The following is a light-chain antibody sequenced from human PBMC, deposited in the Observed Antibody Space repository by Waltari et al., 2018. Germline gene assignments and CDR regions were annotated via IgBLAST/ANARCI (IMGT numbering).Light chain of an antibody. J-gene: IGKJ2*01. CDR3: QQRSDWPFT. CDR2: DAS. Sequence: EIVLTQSPATLSLSPGERATLSCRASQSFSSSLACYQQKPGPAPRLLIYDASKRATGIPAWFSGSGSGTDFTRTIGGLEPEDFAVYYCQQRSDWPFTFGQGTKLEI. CDR1: QSFSSS. V-gene: IGKV3-11*01.